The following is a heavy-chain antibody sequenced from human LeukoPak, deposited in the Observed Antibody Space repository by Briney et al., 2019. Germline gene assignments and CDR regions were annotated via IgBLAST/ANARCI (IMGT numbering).Heavy chain of an antibody. V-gene: IGHV3-23*01. CDR2: ISGSGGST. D-gene: IGHD3-3*01. J-gene: IGHJ6*03. CDR3: ATETEYYDFWSGYYFGYYMDV. Sequence: GGSLRLSCAASGFTFSSYAMSWVRQAPGKGLEWVSAISGSGGSTYYADSVKGRFTISRDNSKNTLYLQMNSLGAEDTAVYYCATETEYYDFWSGYYFGYYMDVWGKGTTVTVSS. CDR1: GFTFSSYA.